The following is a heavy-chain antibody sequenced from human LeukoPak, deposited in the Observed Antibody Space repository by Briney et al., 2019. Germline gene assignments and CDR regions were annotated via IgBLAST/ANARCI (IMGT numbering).Heavy chain of an antibody. CDR2: IYGSGVSI. Sequence: GGSLRLSCVASGFTFEKYAMNWVRQAPGKGLEWLATIYGSGVSISYADSVKGRFTISRDNSNNTLYLQMNSLRVEDTAMYFCAKDIGWELPAEAYWGQGILVTVSS. D-gene: IGHD1-26*01. J-gene: IGHJ4*02. V-gene: IGHV3-23*01. CDR3: AKDIGWELPAEAY. CDR1: GFTFEKYA.